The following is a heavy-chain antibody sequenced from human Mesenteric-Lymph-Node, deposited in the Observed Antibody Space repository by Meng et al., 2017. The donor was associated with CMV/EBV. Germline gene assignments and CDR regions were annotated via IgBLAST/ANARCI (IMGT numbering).Heavy chain of an antibody. J-gene: IGHJ4*02. CDR3: AKTSADFDY. V-gene: IGHV3-23*01. Sequence: RLSCVASGFTFSSHNMHWVRQAPGKGLEWVSTISGSGGTTYYADSVKGRFTISRDNSKNTLFLQMNSLRAEDTAVYYCAKTSADFDYWGQGTLVTVSS. CDR1: GFTFSSHN. CDR2: ISGSGGTT. D-gene: IGHD3-10*01.